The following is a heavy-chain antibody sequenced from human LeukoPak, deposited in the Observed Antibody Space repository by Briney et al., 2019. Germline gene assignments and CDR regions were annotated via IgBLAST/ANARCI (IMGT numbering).Heavy chain of an antibody. CDR3: ARDVGVVGFHLDY. V-gene: IGHV3-33*01. CDR2: IWFDGSKK. CDR1: GFSFSGHG. Sequence: GGSLRLSCVVAGFSFSGHGFHWVRLAPGRGLEWVSVIWFDGSKKYYADSVEGRFTISRDNSKNTLYLQMNSLRPEDTAVYYCARDVGVVGFHLDYWGQGNLVTVSS. J-gene: IGHJ4*02. D-gene: IGHD3-3*01.